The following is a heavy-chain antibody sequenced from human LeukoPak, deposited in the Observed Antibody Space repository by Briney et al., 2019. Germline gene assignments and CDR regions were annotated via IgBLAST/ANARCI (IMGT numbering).Heavy chain of an antibody. V-gene: IGHV3-21*01. CDR1: GLTFSSYS. D-gene: IGHD3-10*01. J-gene: IGHJ6*02. Sequence: GGSLRLSCLASGLTFSSYSMNWVRQAPGKGLEWVSSISSSSFYIYYADSVKGRFTISRDNANNSLYLQMNSLRAEDTAAYYCGGPGASDYGMDVWGQGTTVTVSS. CDR2: ISSSSFYI. CDR3: GGPGASDYGMDV.